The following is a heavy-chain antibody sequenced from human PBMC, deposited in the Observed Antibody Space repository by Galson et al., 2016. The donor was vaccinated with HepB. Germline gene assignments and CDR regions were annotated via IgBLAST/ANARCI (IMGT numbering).Heavy chain of an antibody. Sequence: LRLSCAASGFIFSNYGMHWVRQAPGKGLEWVAVISFDGSNAYYGDSVKGRFTISRDNSKNTLSLQMNSLRAEDTAVYYCAKERGDCSGGTCRYHDAFDIWGQGTMVTVSS. D-gene: IGHD2-15*01. CDR2: ISFDGSNA. J-gene: IGHJ3*02. CDR3: AKERGDCSGGTCRYHDAFDI. V-gene: IGHV3-30*18. CDR1: GFIFSNYG.